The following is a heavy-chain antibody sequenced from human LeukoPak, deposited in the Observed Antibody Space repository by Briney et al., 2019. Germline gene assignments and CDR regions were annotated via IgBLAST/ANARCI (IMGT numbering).Heavy chain of an antibody. CDR1: GFTFSSYA. CDR2: ITTSGSTI. Sequence: GGSLRPSCAASGFTFSSYAMNWVRQAPGKGLEWVSYITTSGSTIYYADSVKGRFTISRDNAKNSLYLQMHSLRAEDTAVYYCARGVYTSSWADNWFDPWGQGTLVTVSS. J-gene: IGHJ5*02. V-gene: IGHV3-48*03. CDR3: ARGVYTSSWADNWFDP. D-gene: IGHD6-6*01.